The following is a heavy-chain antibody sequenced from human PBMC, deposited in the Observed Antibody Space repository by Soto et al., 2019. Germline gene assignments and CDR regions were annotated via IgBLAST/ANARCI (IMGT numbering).Heavy chain of an antibody. CDR3: ARNASGGFDS. Sequence: VASVKVSCKASGYTFSSSSISWVRRAPGQGLECMGWISVYNGNTNYAQTLQGRVTMSTDTSTGTAYMELRSLRSDDTAVYYCARNASGGFDSWGQGTLVTVSS. D-gene: IGHD3-16*01. CDR1: GYTFSSSS. V-gene: IGHV1-18*01. CDR2: ISVYNGNT. J-gene: IGHJ4*02.